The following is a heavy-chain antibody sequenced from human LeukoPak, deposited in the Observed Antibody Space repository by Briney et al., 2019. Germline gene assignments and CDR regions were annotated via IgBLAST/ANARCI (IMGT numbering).Heavy chain of an antibody. CDR3: ARAGASGSYLHWFDP. V-gene: IGHV4-59*01. J-gene: IGHJ5*02. CDR2: IYYSGST. Sequence: ETRSLTCTVSDGSISTYYWSWIRQPPGKGLEWIGYIYYSGSTNYNPSLKSRVTISVDTSKNQISLKLFSVTAADTAVYYCARAGASGSYLHWFDPWGHGPLVPVTS. D-gene: IGHD3-10*01. CDR1: DGSISTYY.